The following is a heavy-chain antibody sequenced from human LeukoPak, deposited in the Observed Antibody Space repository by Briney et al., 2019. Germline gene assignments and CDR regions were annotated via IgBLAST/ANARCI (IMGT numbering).Heavy chain of an antibody. V-gene: IGHV3-30*02. D-gene: IGHD1-26*01. CDR2: IRYDGSNK. CDR1: GFTYSSYG. CDR3: AKDSWEVGATSEIDG. Sequence: GGSLRLSCAASGFTYSSYGMHWVRQAPGKGLEWGAFIRYDGSNKYYADSVKGRFTISRDNSKNTLYLQINSQRAQDKAAYYCAKDSWEVGATSEIDGSGQAALVTVYS. J-gene: IGHJ4*02.